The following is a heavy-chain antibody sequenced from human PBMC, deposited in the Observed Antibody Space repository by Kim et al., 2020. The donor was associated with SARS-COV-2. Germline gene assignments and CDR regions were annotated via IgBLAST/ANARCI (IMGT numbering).Heavy chain of an antibody. D-gene: IGHD6-13*01. CDR3: AKGFSSSWSFDY. Sequence: YYADSVKGRFTISRDNSKNSLYLQMNSLRTEDTALYYCAKGFSSSWSFDYWGQGTLVTVSS. J-gene: IGHJ4*02. V-gene: IGHV3-43*01.